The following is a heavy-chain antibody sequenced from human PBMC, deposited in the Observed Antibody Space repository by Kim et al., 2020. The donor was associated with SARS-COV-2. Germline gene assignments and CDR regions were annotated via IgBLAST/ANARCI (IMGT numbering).Heavy chain of an antibody. CDR2: IYYSGST. V-gene: IGHV4-59*01. CDR3: AKNSYGNDYFDY. Sequence: SETLSLTCTVSGGSISSYYWSWIRQPPGKGLEWIGYIYYSGSTNYNPSLKSRVTISVDTSKNQFSLKLSSVTAADTAVYYCAKNSYGNDYFDYWGQGTLVTVSS. J-gene: IGHJ4*02. CDR1: GGSISSYY. D-gene: IGHD5-18*01.